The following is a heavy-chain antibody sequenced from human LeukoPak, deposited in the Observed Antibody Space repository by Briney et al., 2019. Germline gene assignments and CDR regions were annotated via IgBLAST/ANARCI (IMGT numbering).Heavy chain of an antibody. V-gene: IGHV3-21*01. J-gene: IGHJ5*02. CDR3: ASLGVVPSTGFNWFDP. CDR2: ISSSSSYI. D-gene: IGHD1-1*01. CDR1: GFTFSSYA. Sequence: GGSLRLSCAASGFTFSSYAMHWVRQAPGKGLEWVSSISSSSSYIYYADSVKGRFTISRDNAKNSLYLQMNSLRAEDTAVYYCASLGVVPSTGFNWFDPWGQGTLVTVSS.